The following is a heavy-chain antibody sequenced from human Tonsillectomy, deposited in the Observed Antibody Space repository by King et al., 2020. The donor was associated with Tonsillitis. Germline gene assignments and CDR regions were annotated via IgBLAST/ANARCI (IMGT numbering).Heavy chain of an antibody. CDR2: IHGNGGNK. Sequence: VQLVESGGGLVQPGGSLRLSCAASGFTFNIEWMHWVRQDAGKGLVWVSRIHGNGGNKIYADSVKGRFTISRDNAKNTLYLQMTSLRVEDTGVYYCVRGAPFESWGQGTLVTVSS. CDR1: GFTFNIEW. V-gene: IGHV3-74*01. J-gene: IGHJ4*02. CDR3: VRGAPFES.